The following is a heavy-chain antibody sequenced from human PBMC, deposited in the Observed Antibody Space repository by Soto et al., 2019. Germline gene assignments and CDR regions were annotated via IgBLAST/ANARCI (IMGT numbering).Heavy chain of an antibody. D-gene: IGHD6-19*01. CDR1: GFTVSSNY. J-gene: IGHJ6*02. Sequence: GGSLRLSCGASGFTVSSNYMSWVRQAPGKGLEWVSVIYSGGSTYYADSVKGRFTISRDNSKNTLYLQMNSLRAEDTAVYYCARAAGSSGWWGYYYYGMDVWGQGTTVTVSS. V-gene: IGHV3-66*01. CDR3: ARAAGSSGWWGYYYYGMDV. CDR2: IYSGGST.